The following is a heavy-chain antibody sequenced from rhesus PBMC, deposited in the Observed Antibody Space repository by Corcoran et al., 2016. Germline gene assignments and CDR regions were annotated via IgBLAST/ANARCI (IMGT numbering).Heavy chain of an antibody. V-gene: IGHV4-99*01. CDR2: ISGSSGRT. CDR1: GYSIRSGYY. CDR3: ARHKSIAAAGTLYY. D-gene: IGHD6-25*01. J-gene: IGHJ4*01. Sequence: QVQLQESGPGLVKPSETLSLTCAVSGYSIRSGYYWGWFRQPPGKGLEYIGYISGSSGRTYYNPSPKSRVTISKDTSKNQFSLKLSCVTAADTAVYYCARHKSIAAAGTLYYWGQGVLVTVSS.